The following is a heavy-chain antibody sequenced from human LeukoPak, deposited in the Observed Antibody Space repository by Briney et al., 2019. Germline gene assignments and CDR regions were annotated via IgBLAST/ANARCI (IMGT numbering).Heavy chain of an antibody. CDR2: IIPIFGTA. CDR3: ARGGMVRGVIPLDYYYMDV. J-gene: IGHJ6*03. D-gene: IGHD3-10*01. Sequence: GASVKVSCKASGGTFSSHAISWVRQAPGQGLEWMGGIIPIFGTANYAQKFQGRVTITTDESTSTAYMELSSLRSEDTAVYYCARGGMVRGVIPLDYYYMDVWGKGTTVTVSS. CDR1: GGTFSSHA. V-gene: IGHV1-69*05.